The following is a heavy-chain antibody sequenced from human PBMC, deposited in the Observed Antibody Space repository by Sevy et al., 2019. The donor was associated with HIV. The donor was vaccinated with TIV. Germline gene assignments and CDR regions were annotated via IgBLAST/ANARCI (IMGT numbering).Heavy chain of an antibody. CDR2: VSGVVIP. J-gene: IGHJ4*02. V-gene: IGHV3-23*01. D-gene: IGHD6-13*01. CDR3: AKGRQLVSGRFGTYFDS. CDR1: GFTFSRFG. Sequence: GECLKISCVASGFTFSRFGMTWVRQVPGKGLEWVSTVSGVVIPHTTQTTYYADSVKGRFTISRDNSKDSLFLQMNSLRADDTAVYFCAKGRQLVSGRFGTYFDSWGQGILVTVSS.